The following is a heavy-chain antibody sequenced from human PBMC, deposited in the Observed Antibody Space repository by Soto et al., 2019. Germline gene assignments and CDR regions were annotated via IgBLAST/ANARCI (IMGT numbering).Heavy chain of an antibody. CDR2: IKQDGSEK. Sequence: GGSLRLSCAASGFTFSSYWMSWVRQAPGKGLEWVANIKQDGSEKYYVDSVKGRFTISRDNAKNSLYLQMNSLRAEDTAVYYCARDITIFGVVTAYYYYGMDVWGQGTTVTVSS. CDR1: GFTFSSYW. J-gene: IGHJ6*02. CDR3: ARDITIFGVVTAYYYYGMDV. D-gene: IGHD3-3*01. V-gene: IGHV3-7*01.